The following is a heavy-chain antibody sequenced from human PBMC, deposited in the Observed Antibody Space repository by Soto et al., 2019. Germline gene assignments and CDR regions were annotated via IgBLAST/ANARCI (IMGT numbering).Heavy chain of an antibody. Sequence: GASVKVSCKASGYTFTNSGISRVRQAPGQGLEWMGWINTYNGNTNYAQNLQGRVTLTTDTSTSTAYMEMTSLRSNDTAIYYCAMVDVYVTPSPQDVWGQGTTVTVSS. J-gene: IGHJ6*02. CDR3: AMVDVYVTPSPQDV. CDR1: GYTFTNSG. D-gene: IGHD3-16*01. CDR2: INTYNGNT. V-gene: IGHV1-18*01.